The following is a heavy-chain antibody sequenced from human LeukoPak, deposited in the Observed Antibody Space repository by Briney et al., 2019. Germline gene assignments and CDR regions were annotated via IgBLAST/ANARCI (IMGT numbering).Heavy chain of an antibody. V-gene: IGHV3-23*01. CDR3: AKETVVVVAATPDALDI. Sequence: GGSLRLSCAASGFTFSSYAMSWVRQAPGKGLEWVSGISGSGGSTHYADSVKDRFTISRDNPKNTLYLQMNSLRAEDTAVYYCAKETVVVVAATPDALDIWGQGTMVTVSS. J-gene: IGHJ3*02. D-gene: IGHD2-15*01. CDR1: GFTFSSYA. CDR2: ISGSGGST.